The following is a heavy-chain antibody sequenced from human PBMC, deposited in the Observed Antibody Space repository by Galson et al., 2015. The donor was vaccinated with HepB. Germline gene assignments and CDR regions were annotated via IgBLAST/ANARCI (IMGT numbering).Heavy chain of an antibody. CDR1: GFTFSSYA. J-gene: IGHJ4*02. CDR2: ISYDGSNK. V-gene: IGHV3-30*04. D-gene: IGHD3-10*01. Sequence: SLRLSCAASGFTFSSYAMHWVRQAPGKGLEWVAVISYDGSNKYYADSVKGRFTISRDNSKNTLYLQMNSLRAEDTAVYYCARNRETGLLWFGDLGGPLDYWGQGTLVTVSS. CDR3: ARNRETGLLWFGDLGGPLDY.